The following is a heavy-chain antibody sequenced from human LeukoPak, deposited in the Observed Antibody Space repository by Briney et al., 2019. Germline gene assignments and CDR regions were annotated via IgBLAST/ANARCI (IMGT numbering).Heavy chain of an antibody. D-gene: IGHD6-19*01. CDR2: IKQDGSEK. V-gene: IGHV3-7*03. J-gene: IGHJ4*02. CDR3: ARERSGPNDYYFDY. Sequence: GGSLRLSCAASGFTFSSYWMSWVRQAPGKGLEWVANIKQDGSEKYYVDSVKGRFTISRDNAKNSLYLQMNSLRAEDTAVYYCARERSGPNDYYFDYWGQGTLVTVSS. CDR1: GFTFSSYW.